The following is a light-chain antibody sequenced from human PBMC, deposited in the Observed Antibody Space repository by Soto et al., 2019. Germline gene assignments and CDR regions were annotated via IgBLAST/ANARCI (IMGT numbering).Light chain of an antibody. V-gene: IGKV3-20*01. CDR3: QQYGSSPTWT. Sequence: EIVLTQSPATLSLSPGERSTLSCRASQSVSSSYLAWYQEKPGQAPXLXXYGASSRATGIPDRFSGSGSGTDFTLTISRLEPEDFAAYYCQQYGSSPTWTFGQGTKVDIK. CDR1: QSVSSSY. CDR2: GAS. J-gene: IGKJ1*01.